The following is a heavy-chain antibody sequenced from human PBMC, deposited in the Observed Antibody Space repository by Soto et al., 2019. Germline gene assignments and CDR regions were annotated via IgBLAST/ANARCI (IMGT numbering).Heavy chain of an antibody. J-gene: IGHJ3*02. CDR2: ISGSGGST. V-gene: IGHV3-23*01. D-gene: IGHD3-16*01. Sequence: EVQLLESGGGLVQPGGSLRLSCAASGFTFSSYAMSWVRQAPGKGLEWVSAISGSGGSTYYADSVKGRFTISRDNSKNTLYLQINSLRAEDTAVYYCAKSRRGLDAFDIWGQGTMVTVSS. CDR1: GFTFSSYA. CDR3: AKSRRGLDAFDI.